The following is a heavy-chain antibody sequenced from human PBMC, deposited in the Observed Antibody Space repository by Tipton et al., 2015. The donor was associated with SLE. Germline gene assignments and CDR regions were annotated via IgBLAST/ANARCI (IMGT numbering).Heavy chain of an antibody. D-gene: IGHD4-17*01. CDR2: IYYHGTT. J-gene: IGHJ5*02. Sequence: IYYHGTTSYNPSLKSRVTISVDTSKNQFALKLSSVTAADTAVYYCASSYGDFSWFDPWGQGTLVTVSS. V-gene: IGHV4-39*06. CDR3: ASSYGDFSWFDP.